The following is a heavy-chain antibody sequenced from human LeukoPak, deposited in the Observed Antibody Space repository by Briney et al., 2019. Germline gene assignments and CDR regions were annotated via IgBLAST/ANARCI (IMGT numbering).Heavy chain of an antibody. D-gene: IGHD4-11*01. Sequence: GGSLRLSCAASGLTVSSNYISWVRQAPGKGLEWVSIIYRGGSTSYADSVKGRFTISRDISKNTLFLQMNSLRAEDTAVYYCARDGMTTETPPRDLDYWGQGTLVIVSS. CDR3: ARDGMTTETPPRDLDY. CDR2: IYRGGST. CDR1: GLTVSSNY. V-gene: IGHV3-66*01. J-gene: IGHJ4*02.